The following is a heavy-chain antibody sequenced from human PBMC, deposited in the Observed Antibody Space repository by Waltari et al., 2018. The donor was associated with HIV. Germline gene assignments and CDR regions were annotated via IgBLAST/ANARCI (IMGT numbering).Heavy chain of an antibody. D-gene: IGHD6-19*01. CDR2: MNPNSGNT. V-gene: IGHV1-8*02. CDR3: ARARSGWYAPHMDV. Sequence: QVPLVQSGADVKRPLASVKVSCKTSGYTFASSYVHWVRQATGQGLEWMGWMNPNSGNTGYAQRFQGRVTMTRNTSISTAYMELSSLRSGDTAVYYCARARSGWYAPHMDVWGQGTPVTVSS. CDR1: GYTFASSY. J-gene: IGHJ6*02.